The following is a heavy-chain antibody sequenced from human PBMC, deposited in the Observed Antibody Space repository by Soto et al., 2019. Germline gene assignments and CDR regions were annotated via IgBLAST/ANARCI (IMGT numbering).Heavy chain of an antibody. V-gene: IGHV4-39*02. CDR1: GGSFSSSPGYY. CDR2: VHPSGNT. D-gene: IGHD2-21*01. CDR3: LIGGDAWETRL. J-gene: IGHJ4*02. Sequence: QLQLQESGPGLVKPSETLSLTCTVSGGSFSSSPGYYWGWMRQPPGKGLEWIGTVHPSGNTFYNPSFKSRVTISTDSSLNHLSLLLTTVTASDTSHYYCLIGGDAWETRLWGQGPLVTASS.